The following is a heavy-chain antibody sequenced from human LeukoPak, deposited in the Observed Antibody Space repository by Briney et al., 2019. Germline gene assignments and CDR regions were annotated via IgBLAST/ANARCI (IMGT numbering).Heavy chain of an antibody. CDR1: GGSFSGYY. V-gene: IGHV4-34*01. CDR2: INHSGST. Sequence: PSETLSLTCAVYGGSFSGYYWSWIRQPPGKGLEWIGEINHSGSTNYNPSLKSRVTISVDTSKNQFSLKLSSVTAADTAVYYCASLFLWPDFDYWGQGTLVTVSS. CDR3: ASLFLWPDFDY. J-gene: IGHJ4*02. D-gene: IGHD2/OR15-2a*01.